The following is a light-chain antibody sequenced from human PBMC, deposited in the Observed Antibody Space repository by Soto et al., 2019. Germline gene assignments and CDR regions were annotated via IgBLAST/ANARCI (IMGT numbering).Light chain of an antibody. CDR3: QQYGNLPLT. CDR1: QTITT. J-gene: IGKJ4*01. Sequence: EIVLKQSPGTLSLSPGERATLSCRASQTITTLAWYQRKPGQAPRLLIYRASSRATGVPDRFSGSGSGTDYTLTISRLEPEDFAVYYCQQYGNLPLTFGGGTKVDIK. V-gene: IGKV3-20*01. CDR2: RAS.